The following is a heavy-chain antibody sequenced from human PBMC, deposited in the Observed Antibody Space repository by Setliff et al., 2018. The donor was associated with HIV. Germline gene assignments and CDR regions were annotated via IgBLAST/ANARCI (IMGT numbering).Heavy chain of an antibody. D-gene: IGHD3-10*01. CDR3: VREGGRITMVRGVPSGGLDV. CDR1: GGSISSSTYY. V-gene: IGHV4-61*02. CDR2: IYASGST. J-gene: IGHJ6*02. Sequence: SETLSLTCTVSGGSISSSTYYWSWIRQPAEKGLEWIGRIYASGSTNYNPSLRSRVAISVDTSKNHFSLNLNSVTAADTAVYYCVREGGRITMVRGVPSGGLDVWGQGTTVTVSS.